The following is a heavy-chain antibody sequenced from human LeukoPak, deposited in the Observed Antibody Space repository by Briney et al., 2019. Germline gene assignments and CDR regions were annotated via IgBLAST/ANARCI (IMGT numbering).Heavy chain of an antibody. J-gene: IGHJ4*02. Sequence: SGTLSLTCAVSGGSISSSNWWSWVRQPPGKGLEWIGEIYHSGSTNYNPSLKSRVTISVDTSKNLFSLKVSSVTAADAAVYYCARGRSSSWSSFDYWGQGTLVTVSS. CDR1: GGSISSSNW. V-gene: IGHV4-4*02. D-gene: IGHD6-13*01. CDR3: ARGRSSSWSSFDY. CDR2: IYHSGST.